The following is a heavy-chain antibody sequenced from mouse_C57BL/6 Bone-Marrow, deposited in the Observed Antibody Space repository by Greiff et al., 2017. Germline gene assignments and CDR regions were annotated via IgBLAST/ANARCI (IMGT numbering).Heavy chain of an antibody. Sequence: QVQLQQSGAELARPGASVKLSCKASGYTFTSYGISWVKQRTGQGLEWIGEIYPRRGNTYYNEKFKGKSTLTADKSSSTAYMELRSLTSEDSAVYFCARGGNYRAWFAYWGKGTLVTVSA. CDR2: IYPRRGNT. V-gene: IGHV1-81*01. D-gene: IGHD2-1*01. CDR1: GYTFTSYG. J-gene: IGHJ3*01. CDR3: ARGGNYRAWFAY.